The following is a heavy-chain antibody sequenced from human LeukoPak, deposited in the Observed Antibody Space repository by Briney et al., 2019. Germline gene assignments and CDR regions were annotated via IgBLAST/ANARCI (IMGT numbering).Heavy chain of an antibody. D-gene: IGHD6-13*01. CDR3: ARVVSGIAAARNWLDP. CDR2: IYSGGST. CDR1: GFTVRSNY. V-gene: IGHV3-66*01. J-gene: IGHJ5*02. Sequence: GGSVRLSCAACGFTVRSNYTRWVRQARGKGLEWVSVIYSGGSTYYADSVKGRFTISRDNSKNTLYLQMNSLRAEDTAVYYRARVVSGIAAARNWLDPWGQGTLVTVSS.